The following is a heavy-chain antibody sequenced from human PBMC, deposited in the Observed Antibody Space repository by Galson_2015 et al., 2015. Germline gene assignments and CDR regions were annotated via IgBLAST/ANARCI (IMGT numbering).Heavy chain of an antibody. CDR2: IWYDGSNK. D-gene: IGHD4-17*01. V-gene: IGHV3-33*01. J-gene: IGHJ3*02. CDR3: ARANTVTADAFDI. CDR1: GFTFSSYG. Sequence: SLRLSCAASGFTFSSYGMHWVRQAPGKGLEWVAVIWYDGSNKYYADSVKGRFTISRDNSKNTLYLQMNSLRAEDTAVYYCARANTVTADAFDIWGQGTMVTVSS.